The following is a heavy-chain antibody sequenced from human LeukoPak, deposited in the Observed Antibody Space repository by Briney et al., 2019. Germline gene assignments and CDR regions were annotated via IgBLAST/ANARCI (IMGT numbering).Heavy chain of an antibody. V-gene: IGHV4-34*01. CDR2: ISRSGTT. J-gene: IGHJ5*02. Sequence: NPSETLSLTCAVNNGSFSNYYWTWIRQSPGKGLQSIGEISRSGTTNYNPSLKSRLTLSMDESKNPLSLTLTSGTGGETALSFCARGCGKYLFFCARGRLDPWGQGTLVTVSS. CDR3: ARGCGKYLFFCARGRLDP. D-gene: IGHD2-21*01. CDR1: NGSFSNYY.